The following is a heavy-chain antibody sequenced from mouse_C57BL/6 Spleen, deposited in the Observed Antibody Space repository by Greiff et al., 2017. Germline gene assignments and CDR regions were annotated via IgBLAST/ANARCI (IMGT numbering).Heavy chain of an antibody. J-gene: IGHJ2*01. CDR1: GYTFTSYW. D-gene: IGHD3-3*01. V-gene: IGHV1-53*01. CDR2: INPSNGGT. CDR3: ATPLRVYYFDD. Sequence: QVQLQQPGTELVKPGASVTLSCKASGYTFTSYWMHWVKQRPGQGLEWIGNINPSNGGTNYNEKFKSKATLTVDKSSSTAYMQLSSLTSEDSAVXKCATPLRVYYFDDWGQGTTLTVSS.